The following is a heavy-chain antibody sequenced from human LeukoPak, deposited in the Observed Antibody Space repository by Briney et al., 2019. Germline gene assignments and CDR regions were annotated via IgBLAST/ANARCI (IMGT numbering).Heavy chain of an antibody. V-gene: IGHV4-34*01. J-gene: IGHJ4*02. CDR1: GGSFSGYY. CDR3: AGTPGYSSGWYVFTLDY. D-gene: IGHD6-19*01. Sequence: PSETLSLTCAVYGGSFSGYYWSWIRQPPGKGLEWIGEINHSGSTNYNPSLKSRVTISVDTSKNQFSLKLSSVTAADTAVYYCAGTPGYSSGWYVFTLDYWGQGTLVTVSS. CDR2: INHSGST.